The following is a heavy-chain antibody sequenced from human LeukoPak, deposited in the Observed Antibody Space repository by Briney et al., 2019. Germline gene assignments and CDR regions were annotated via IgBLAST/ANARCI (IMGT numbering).Heavy chain of an antibody. V-gene: IGHV3-23*01. CDR1: GFTFSSYA. CDR2: ISGSGGST. D-gene: IGHD6-13*01. CDR3: ARASQGQLAPFDY. Sequence: GGSLRLSCAASGFTFSSYAMSWVRQAPGKGLEWVSAISGSGGSTYYADSVKGRFTISRDNSKNTLYLQMNSLRAEDTAVYYCARASQGQLAPFDYWGQGTLVTVSS. J-gene: IGHJ4*02.